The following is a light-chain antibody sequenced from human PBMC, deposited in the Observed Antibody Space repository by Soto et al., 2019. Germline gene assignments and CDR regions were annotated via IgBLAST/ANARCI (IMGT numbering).Light chain of an antibody. V-gene: IGKV1-9*01. J-gene: IGKJ4*02. CDR1: QGIDSY. CDR3: QQLHSYPLT. Sequence: DIQLTPSPSFLSASVGDRVTITCRASQGIDSYLAWYQQKPGKAPNVLIYGASTLQSGVPSRFSGSGSGTEFTLRISSLQPEDFATYYCQQLHSYPLTFGGGTKVGIK. CDR2: GAS.